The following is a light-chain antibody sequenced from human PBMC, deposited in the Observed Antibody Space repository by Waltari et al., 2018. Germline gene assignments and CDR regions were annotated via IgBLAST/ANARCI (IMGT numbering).Light chain of an antibody. CDR3: SSRDSSGDHVL. V-gene: IGLV3-19*01. CDR1: SLRSYY. Sequence: SSELTQDPAVSVALGQTVRITCQGDSLRSYYASWYQQKPGKAPVLVIYGKSSRPSGIPNRFSGSSSGNTASLTITGAQAEDEADYYCSSRDSSGDHVLFGGGTKLTVL. J-gene: IGLJ2*01. CDR2: GKS.